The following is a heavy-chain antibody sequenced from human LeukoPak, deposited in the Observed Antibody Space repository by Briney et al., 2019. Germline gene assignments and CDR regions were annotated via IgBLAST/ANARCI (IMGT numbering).Heavy chain of an antibody. J-gene: IGHJ5*02. CDR3: AVEGSGSQFDP. V-gene: IGHV3-74*01. Sequence: TGGSLRLSCAASGFTFSSYWMHWVRQAPGKGLVWVSRINSDGSSTSYADSVKGRFTISRDNAKNTLYLQMNSLRAEDTAVYYCAVEGSGSQFDPWGQGTLVTVSS. D-gene: IGHD3-10*01. CDR2: INSDGSST. CDR1: GFTFSSYW.